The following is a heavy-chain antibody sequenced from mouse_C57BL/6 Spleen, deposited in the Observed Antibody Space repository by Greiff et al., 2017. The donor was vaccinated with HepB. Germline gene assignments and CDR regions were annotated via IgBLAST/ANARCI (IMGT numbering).Heavy chain of an antibody. Sequence: EVQRVESGPGLVKPSQSLSLTCSVTGYSITSGYYWNWIRQFPGNKLEWMGYISYDGSNNYNPSLKNRISITRDTSKNQFFLKLNSVTTEDTATYYCARDRTYYSNYDYAMDYWGQGTSVTVSS. CDR2: ISYDGSN. CDR1: GYSITSGYY. J-gene: IGHJ4*01. D-gene: IGHD2-5*01. CDR3: ARDRTYYSNYDYAMDY. V-gene: IGHV3-6*01.